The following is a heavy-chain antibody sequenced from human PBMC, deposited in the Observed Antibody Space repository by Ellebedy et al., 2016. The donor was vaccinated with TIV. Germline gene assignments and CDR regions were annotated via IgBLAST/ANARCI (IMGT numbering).Heavy chain of an antibody. CDR3: ARDGAYSSSYIWFDS. V-gene: IGHV3-74*01. J-gene: IGHJ5*01. CDR1: GFTLRNFD. CDR2: INDNGYST. Sequence: GGSLRLXXAASGFTLRNFDMTWVRQAPGKGLVWVSRINDNGYSTNYADSVKGRFTISRDNAKNTVYLQMNSLTAEDTAVYYCARDGAYSSSYIWFDSWGQGTLVTVSS. D-gene: IGHD6-13*01.